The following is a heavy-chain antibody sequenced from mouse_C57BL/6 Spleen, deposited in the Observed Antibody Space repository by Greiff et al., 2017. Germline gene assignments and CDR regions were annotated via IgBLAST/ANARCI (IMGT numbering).Heavy chain of an antibody. J-gene: IGHJ3*01. D-gene: IGHD4-1*01. CDR3: TRSHWDESFAY. Sequence: QVQLKQSGAELVRPGASVTLSCKASGYTFTDYEMHWVKQTPVHGLEWIGAIDPETGGTAYNQKFKGKAILTADKSSSTAYMELRSLTSEDSAVYYCTRSHWDESFAYWGQGTLVTVSA. CDR2: IDPETGGT. V-gene: IGHV1-15*01. CDR1: GYTFTDYE.